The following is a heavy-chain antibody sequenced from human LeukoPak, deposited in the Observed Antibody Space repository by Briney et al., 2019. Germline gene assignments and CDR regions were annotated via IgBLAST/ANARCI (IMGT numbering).Heavy chain of an antibody. CDR2: ISYDGSNK. J-gene: IGHJ3*02. V-gene: IGHV3-30-3*01. D-gene: IGHD5-18*01. Sequence: GGSRRLSCVASGFTFSSYNMHWVRQAPGKGLEWVAVISYDGSNKYYADSVKGRSTISRDNSKNTLYLQVNSLRPEDTAVYYCGRDTVGYGGAFDIWGQGTMVTVSS. CDR3: GRDTVGYGGAFDI. CDR1: GFTFSSYN.